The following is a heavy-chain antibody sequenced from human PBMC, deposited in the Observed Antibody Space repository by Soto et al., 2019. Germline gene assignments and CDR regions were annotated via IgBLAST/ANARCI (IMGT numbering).Heavy chain of an antibody. Sequence: PGGSLRLSCAASGFTFSSYGMHWVRQAPGKGLEWVAVISYDGSNKYYADSVKGRFTISRDNSKNTLYLQMNSLRAEDTAVYYCAKDRSPLSLWFGELLTYYFDYWGQGTLVTVSS. CDR2: ISYDGSNK. D-gene: IGHD3-10*01. V-gene: IGHV3-30*18. J-gene: IGHJ4*02. CDR3: AKDRSPLSLWFGELLTYYFDY. CDR1: GFTFSSYG.